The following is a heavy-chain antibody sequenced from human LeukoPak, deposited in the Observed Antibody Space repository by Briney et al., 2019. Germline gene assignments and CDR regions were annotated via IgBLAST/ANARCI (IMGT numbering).Heavy chain of an antibody. CDR1: GFTFSDYY. D-gene: IGHD2-2*01. CDR2: ISSSGSTI. J-gene: IGHJ4*02. V-gene: IGHV3-11*01. Sequence: GGSLRLSCAASGFTFSDYYMSWIRQAPGKGLEWVSYISSSGSTIYYADSVKGRFTISRDNAKNSLYLQMNSLRAEDTAVYYCARVVVVVQVAILQYFDYWGQGTLVTVSS. CDR3: ARVVVVVQVAILQYFDY.